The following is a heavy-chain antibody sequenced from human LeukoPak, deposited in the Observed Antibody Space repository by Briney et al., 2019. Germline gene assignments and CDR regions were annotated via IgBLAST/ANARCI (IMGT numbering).Heavy chain of an antibody. CDR3: ARARFYMWWLFDY. CDR2: IYYSGST. D-gene: IGHD2-21*01. V-gene: IGHV4-61*01. J-gene: IGHJ4*02. CDR1: GYSISSGYY. Sequence: ASETLSLTCSVSGYSISSGYYWSWIRQPPGKGLEWIGYIYYSGSTNYNPSLKSRVTISVDTSKNQFSLKLSSVTAADTAVYYCARARFYMWWLFDYWGQGTLVTVSS.